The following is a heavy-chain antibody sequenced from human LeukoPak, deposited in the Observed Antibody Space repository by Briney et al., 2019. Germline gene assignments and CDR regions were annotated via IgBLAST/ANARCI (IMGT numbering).Heavy chain of an antibody. CDR1: GGSISSYY. CDR2: IYYSGST. CDR3: ASGYGSSGRFDY. Sequence: SQTLSLTCTVSGGSISSYYWSWIRQPPGKGLEWIGYIYYSGSTNYNPSLKSRVTISVDTSKNQFSLKLSSVTAADTAVYYCASGYGSSGRFDYWGQGTLVTVSS. D-gene: IGHD3-10*01. J-gene: IGHJ4*02. V-gene: IGHV4-59*01.